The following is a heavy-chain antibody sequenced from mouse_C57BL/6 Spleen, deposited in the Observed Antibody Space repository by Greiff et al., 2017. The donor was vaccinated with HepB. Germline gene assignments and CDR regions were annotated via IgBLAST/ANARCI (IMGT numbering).Heavy chain of an antibody. CDR2: IHPNSGST. CDR1: GYTFTSYW. J-gene: IGHJ2*01. V-gene: IGHV1-64*01. Sequence: QVQLQQSGAELVKPGASVKLSCKASGYTFTSYWMHWVKQRPGQGLEWIGMIHPNSGSTNYNEKFKSKATLTVDKSSSTAYMQLSSLTSEDSAVYYCARTLYYDYDVGFDYWGQGTTLTVSS. CDR3: ARTLYYDYDVGFDY. D-gene: IGHD2-4*01.